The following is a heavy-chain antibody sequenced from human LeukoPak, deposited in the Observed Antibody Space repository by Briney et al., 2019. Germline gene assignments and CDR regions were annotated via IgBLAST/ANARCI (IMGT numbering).Heavy chain of an antibody. CDR2: IYPGDSDT. CDR3: ARRGRITMVRGARGSAFDI. V-gene: IGHV5-51*01. J-gene: IGHJ3*02. CDR1: GYSFTSYW. Sequence: GESLKISCKGSGYSFTSYWIGWVRQMPGKGLEWMGIIYPGDSDTRYSPSFQGQVTISADKSISTAYLQWSRLTASDTAMYYCARRGRITMVRGARGSAFDIWGQGTMVTVSS. D-gene: IGHD3-10*01.